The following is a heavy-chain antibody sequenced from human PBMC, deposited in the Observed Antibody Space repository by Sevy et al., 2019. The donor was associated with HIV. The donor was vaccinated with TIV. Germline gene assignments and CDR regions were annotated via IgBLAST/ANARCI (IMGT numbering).Heavy chain of an antibody. V-gene: IGHV1-18*01. Sequence: ASVKVSCKASGYTFTSYGISWVRQAPGQGLEWMGWISAYNGNTNYAQKLQGRVTMITDTSTSTAYMELRSLRSDDTAVYYCARDLVRYYYGSGSYYQPNYDYWGQGTLVTVSS. CDR1: GYTFTSYG. CDR3: ARDLVRYYYGSGSYYQPNYDY. D-gene: IGHD3-10*01. CDR2: ISAYNGNT. J-gene: IGHJ4*02.